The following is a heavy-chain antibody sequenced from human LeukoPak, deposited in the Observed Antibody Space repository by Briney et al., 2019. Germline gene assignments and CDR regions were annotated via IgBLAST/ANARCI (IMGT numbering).Heavy chain of an antibody. J-gene: IGHJ6*03. CDR2: IYTSGST. Sequence: SETLSLTCAVYGGSFSSYYWSWIRQPAGKGLEWIGRIYTSGSTNYNPSLKSRVTMSVDTSKNQFSLKLSSVTAADTAVYYCARTREKYYYYYYMDVWGKGTTVTVSS. CDR1: GGSFSSYY. V-gene: IGHV4-59*10. CDR3: ARTREKYYYYYYMDV.